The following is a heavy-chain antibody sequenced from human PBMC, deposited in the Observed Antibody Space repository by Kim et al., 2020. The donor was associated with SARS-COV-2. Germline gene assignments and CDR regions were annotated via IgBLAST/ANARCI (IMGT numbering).Heavy chain of an antibody. CDR3: AIPPPFSSRMGLGV. V-gene: IGHV1-24*01. D-gene: IGHD6-13*01. J-gene: IGHJ6*02. Sequence: ASVKVSCKVSGYTLTELSMHWVRQAPGKGLEWMGGFDPEDGETIYAQKFQGRVTMTEDTSTDTAYMELSSLRSEDTAVYYCAIPPPFSSRMGLGVWGQGTTVTVSS. CDR1: GYTLTELS. CDR2: FDPEDGET.